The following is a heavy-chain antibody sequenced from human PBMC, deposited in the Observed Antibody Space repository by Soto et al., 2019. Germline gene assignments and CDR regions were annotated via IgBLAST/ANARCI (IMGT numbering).Heavy chain of an antibody. CDR3: ARIRVFGVEDYYYYMDV. CDR2: ISAYSGNT. V-gene: IGHV1-18*01. J-gene: IGHJ6*03. D-gene: IGHD3-3*01. Sequence: ASVKVSCKASGYTFTSYGMSWVRQAPGQGLEWMGWISAYSGNTNYAQKLQGRVTMTTDTSTSTAYMELRSLRSDDTAVYYCARIRVFGVEDYYYYMDVWGKGTTVTVSS. CDR1: GYTFTSYG.